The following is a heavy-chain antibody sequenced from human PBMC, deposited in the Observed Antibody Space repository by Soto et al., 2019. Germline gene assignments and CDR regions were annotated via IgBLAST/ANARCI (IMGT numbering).Heavy chain of an antibody. D-gene: IGHD3-22*01. CDR3: AKDDPPYYDSSGYAFGY. Sequence: GGSLRLSCAASVFTFSSYAMSWVRQAPGKGLEWVSAISGSGGSTYYADSVKGRFTISRDNSKNTLYLQMNSLRAEDTAVYYCAKDDPPYYDSSGYAFGYWGQGTLVTVSS. CDR2: ISGSGGST. V-gene: IGHV3-23*01. CDR1: VFTFSSYA. J-gene: IGHJ4*02.